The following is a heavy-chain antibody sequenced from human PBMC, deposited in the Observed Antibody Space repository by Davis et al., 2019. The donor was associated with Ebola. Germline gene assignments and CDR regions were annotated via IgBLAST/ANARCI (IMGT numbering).Heavy chain of an antibody. CDR1: GYSFTSYW. CDR3: AKQTGATMIVPYGAFDI. V-gene: IGHV5-51*01. J-gene: IGHJ3*02. Sequence: GESLKISCKGSGYSFTSYWIGWVRQMPGKGLEWMGIIYPGDSDTRYSPSFQGQVTISADKPISTAYLQWSSLKASDTAMYYCAKQTGATMIVPYGAFDIWGQGTMVTVSS. CDR2: IYPGDSDT. D-gene: IGHD3-22*01.